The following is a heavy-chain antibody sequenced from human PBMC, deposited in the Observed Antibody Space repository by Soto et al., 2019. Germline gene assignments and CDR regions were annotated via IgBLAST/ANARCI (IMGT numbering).Heavy chain of an antibody. CDR2: INPNSGVT. Sequence: QVQLVQSGAEVKKPGASVTVSCRASGDTFTGHYMHWVRQAPGQGLEWMGWINPNSGVTKYAQKFQGWVTMTRDTSIRTVYMELSRLRSDDTAVYYCARESGGATATLDYYYFYMDVWGTGTTVTVSS. J-gene: IGHJ6*03. D-gene: IGHD5-12*01. V-gene: IGHV1-2*04. CDR3: ARESGGATATLDYYYFYMDV. CDR1: GDTFTGHY.